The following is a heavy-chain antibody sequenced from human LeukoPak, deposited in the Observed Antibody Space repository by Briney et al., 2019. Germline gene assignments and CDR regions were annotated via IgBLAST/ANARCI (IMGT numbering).Heavy chain of an antibody. CDR3: TTDLNQRLKWFGNPPDH. V-gene: IGHV3-53*01. Sequence: GGSLRLSCAASGFTVSNNYMSWVRQAPGKGLEWVSVIYSGGSTYYADSVKGRFTISRDNSKNTLYLQMNSLKTEDTAVYYCTTDLNQRLKWFGNPPDHWGQGTLVTVSS. CDR2: IYSGGST. CDR1: GFTVSNNY. J-gene: IGHJ4*02. D-gene: IGHD3-10*01.